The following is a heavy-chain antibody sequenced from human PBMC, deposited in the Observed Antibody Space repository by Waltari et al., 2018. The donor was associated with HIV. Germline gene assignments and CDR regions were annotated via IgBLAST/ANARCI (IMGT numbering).Heavy chain of an antibody. CDR2: ISSRSSYM. D-gene: IGHD5-18*01. CDR3: ARDPAMVTPFYYYMDV. V-gene: IGHV3-21*01. J-gene: IGHJ6*03. Sequence: EVQLVESGGGLVKPGASLRLYCAVSGFTFSSYSMYWVRQAPGKGLEWVSSISSRSSYMYYADSVKGRFTISRDNARNSLYLQMNSLRAEDTAVYYCARDPAMVTPFYYYMDVWGKGTTVTVSS. CDR1: GFTFSSYS.